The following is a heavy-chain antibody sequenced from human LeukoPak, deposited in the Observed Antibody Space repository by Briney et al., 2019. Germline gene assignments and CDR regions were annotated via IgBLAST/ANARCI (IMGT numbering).Heavy chain of an antibody. CDR1: GGSISNYY. CDR2: VYYTGST. CDR3: ARRAMATTPFFDY. J-gene: IGHJ4*02. Sequence: PSQTLSLTCPVSGGSISNYYYWTWIRQPPGKGLEWIGYVYYTGSTNFNPSLKSRVTMSLDTSRNQFSLKLTSLTAADTAVYYCARRAMATTPFFDYWGQGTPVTVSS. D-gene: IGHD5-24*01. V-gene: IGHV4-59*01.